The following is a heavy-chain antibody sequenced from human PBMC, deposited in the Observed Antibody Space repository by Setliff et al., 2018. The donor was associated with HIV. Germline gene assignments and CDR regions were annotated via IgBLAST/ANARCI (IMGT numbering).Heavy chain of an antibody. CDR2: IYYSGST. J-gene: IGHJ4*02. D-gene: IGHD5-12*01. CDR3: ARYTVGSMVDY. V-gene: IGHV4-39*07. CDR1: GGSLGNSNYY. Sequence: SETLSLTCTVSGGSLGNSNYYWGWIRQPPGKGLEWIGGIYYSGSTYYNPSLKSRLTLSVDTSKNQFSLNVNSVTAADTAVYYCARYTVGSMVDYWGPGTLVTVSS.